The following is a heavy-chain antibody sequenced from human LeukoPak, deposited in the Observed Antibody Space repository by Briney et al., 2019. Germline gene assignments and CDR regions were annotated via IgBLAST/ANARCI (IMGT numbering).Heavy chain of an antibody. CDR2: INPSGGST. CDR1: GYTFTSYY. V-gene: IGHV1-46*01. Sequence: ASVKVSCKASGYTFTSYYMHCVRQAPGQGLEWMGIINPSGGSTSYAQKFQGRVTMTRDTSTSTVYMELSGLRSEDTAVYYCASLVGWSGYYSDAFDIWGQGTMVTVSS. D-gene: IGHD3-3*01. J-gene: IGHJ3*02. CDR3: ASLVGWSGYYSDAFDI.